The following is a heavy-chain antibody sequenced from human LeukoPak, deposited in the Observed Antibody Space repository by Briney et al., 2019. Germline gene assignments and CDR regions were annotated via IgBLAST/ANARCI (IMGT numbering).Heavy chain of an antibody. J-gene: IGHJ6*03. D-gene: IGHD6-6*01. Sequence: SETLSLTCNVSGDSISSYYWSWIRQPPGKGLEWIGYIYPSRSTTYNASLKSRVTISVNTSTNQFSLKLSSVTAANTAVYYWAINMAASPHYYIDVCGKGTTVTVSS. CDR3: AINMAASPHYYIDV. CDR2: IYPSRST. V-gene: IGHV4-4*09. CDR1: GDSISSYY.